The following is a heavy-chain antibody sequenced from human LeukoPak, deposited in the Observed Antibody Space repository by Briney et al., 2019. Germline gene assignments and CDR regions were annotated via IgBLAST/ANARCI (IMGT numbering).Heavy chain of an antibody. D-gene: IGHD2-8*02. CDR1: GGSISSYY. CDR2: IYYSGST. J-gene: IGHJ4*02. V-gene: IGHV4-59*01. Sequence: SETLSLTCTVSGGSISSYYWSWIRQPPGKGLEWIGYIYYSGSTNYNPSLKSRVTISVDTSKNQFSLKLSSVTAADTAVYYCALLRGSYFDYWGQGTLVTVSS. CDR3: ALLRGSYFDY.